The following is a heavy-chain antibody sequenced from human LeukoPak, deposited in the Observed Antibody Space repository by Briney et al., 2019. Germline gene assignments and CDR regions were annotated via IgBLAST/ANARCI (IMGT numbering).Heavy chain of an antibody. D-gene: IGHD1-26*01. CDR3: ARCRGSYSSSWFDP. CDR2: IYYSGST. J-gene: IGHJ5*02. V-gene: IGHV4-39*07. Sequence: LSETLSLTCTVSGGSISSSSYYWGWIRQPPGKGLEWIGSIYYSGSTYYNPSLKSRVTISVDTSKNQFSLKLSSVTAADTAVYYCARCRGSYSSSWFDPWGQGTLVTVSS. CDR1: GGSISSSSYY.